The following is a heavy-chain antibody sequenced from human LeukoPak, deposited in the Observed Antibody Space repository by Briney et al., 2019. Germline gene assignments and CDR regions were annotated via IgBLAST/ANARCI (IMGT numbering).Heavy chain of an antibody. D-gene: IGHD6-13*01. CDR3: AKEGHGSSLDY. J-gene: IGHJ4*02. CDR2: ISYDGSNK. Sequence: GGSLRLSCAASGFTFSSYGMHWVRQAPGKGLEWVAVISYDGSNKYYADSVRGRFTISRDNSKNTLYLQMNSLRAEDTAVYYCAKEGHGSSLDYWGQGTLVTVSS. CDR1: GFTFSSYG. V-gene: IGHV3-30*18.